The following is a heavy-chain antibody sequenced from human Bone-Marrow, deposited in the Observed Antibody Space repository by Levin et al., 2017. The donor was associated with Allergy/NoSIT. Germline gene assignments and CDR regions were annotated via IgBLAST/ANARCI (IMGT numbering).Heavy chain of an antibody. CDR2: IGSAGDT. D-gene: IGHD6-19*01. Sequence: LSLTCAASGFTFSTYGMDWVRQVTGKGLEWVSHIGSAGDTWYSDSVKGRFTISRENAKNSLYLQMSSLSAGDTAVYYCARDSGSGLDYWGQGTLVTVSS. CDR3: ARDSGSGLDY. CDR1: GFTFSTYG. J-gene: IGHJ4*02. V-gene: IGHV3-13*01.